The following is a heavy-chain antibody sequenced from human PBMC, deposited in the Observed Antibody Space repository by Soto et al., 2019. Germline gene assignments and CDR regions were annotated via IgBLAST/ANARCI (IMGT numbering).Heavy chain of an antibody. Sequence: GGSLRLSCAASGFTFSDYWMSWVRQAPGKGLEWVTNINQDAGEKYYVDSVKGRFTISRDNAKNSLFLQMNSLRAEDTAVYYCARVGIRGWGANSHYFHMDVWGKGTTVTVSS. D-gene: IGHD3-10*01. CDR2: INQDAGEK. CDR3: ARVGIRGWGANSHYFHMDV. CDR1: GFTFSDYW. V-gene: IGHV3-7*01. J-gene: IGHJ6*03.